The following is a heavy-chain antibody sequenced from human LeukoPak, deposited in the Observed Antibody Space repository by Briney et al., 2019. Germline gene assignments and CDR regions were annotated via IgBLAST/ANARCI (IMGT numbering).Heavy chain of an antibody. Sequence: PGGSLRLSCAASGFIFDDYAMHWVRQAPGKGLEWVSGISWNSGTLGYADSVKGRFTISRDNAKNSLYLQMNSLRAEDMALYYCAKAGYYCSGGSCRHHDAFDIWGQGTMVTVSS. CDR1: GFIFDDYA. CDR2: ISWNSGTL. D-gene: IGHD2-15*01. CDR3: AKAGYYCSGGSCRHHDAFDI. V-gene: IGHV3-9*03. J-gene: IGHJ3*02.